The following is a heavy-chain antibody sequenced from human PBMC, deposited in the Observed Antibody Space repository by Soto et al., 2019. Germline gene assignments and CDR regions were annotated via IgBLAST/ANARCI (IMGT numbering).Heavy chain of an antibody. D-gene: IGHD3-3*01. CDR2: ISYDGSNK. CDR1: GFTFSSYA. Sequence: PGGSLRLSCAASGFTFSSYAMHWVRQAPGKGLEWVAVISYDGSNKYYADSVKGRFTISRDNSKNTLYLQMNSLRAEDTAVYYCARDYCSSTSCSAGYYDFWSGYSYYYYYYGMDVWGQGTTVTVSS. CDR3: ARDYCSSTSCSAGYYDFWSGYSYYYYYYGMDV. J-gene: IGHJ6*02. V-gene: IGHV3-30-3*01.